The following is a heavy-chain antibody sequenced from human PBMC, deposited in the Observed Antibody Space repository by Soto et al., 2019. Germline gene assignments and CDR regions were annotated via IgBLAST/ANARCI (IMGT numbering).Heavy chain of an antibody. V-gene: IGHV1-8*01. D-gene: IGHD3-3*01. CDR2: MNPNSGNT. Sequence: ASVKVSCKASGYTFTSYDINWVRQAPGQGPEWLGWMNPNSGNTGYAQKFQGRVTITTNESTSTAYMELSSLRSEDTAVYYCARDPAITIFGVVTPFDIWGQGTMVTVSS. CDR3: ARDPAITIFGVVTPFDI. J-gene: IGHJ3*02. CDR1: GYTFTSYD.